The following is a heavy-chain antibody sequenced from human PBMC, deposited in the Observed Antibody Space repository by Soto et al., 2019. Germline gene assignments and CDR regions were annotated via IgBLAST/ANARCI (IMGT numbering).Heavy chain of an antibody. V-gene: IGHV4-38-2*01. CDR3: ARVATYYDSRYFDY. D-gene: IGHD3-3*01. CDR1: GYSISSGYY. CDR2: IYHSGST. J-gene: IGHJ4*02. Sequence: SETLSLTCAVSGYSISSGYYWGWIRQPPGKGLEWIGSIYHSGSTYYNPSLKSRVTISVDTSKNQFSLKLSSVTAADTAVYYCARVATYYDSRYFDYWGQGTLVTVSS.